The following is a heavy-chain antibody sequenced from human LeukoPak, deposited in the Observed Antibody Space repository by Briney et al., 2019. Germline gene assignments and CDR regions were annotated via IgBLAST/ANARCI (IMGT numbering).Heavy chain of an antibody. V-gene: IGHV1-46*01. J-gene: IGHJ3*02. Sequence: ASVKVSCKASGYTFTSYYMHWVRQAPGQGLEWMGIINPSGGSTRYAQKFQGRVTMTRDTSTSPVYMELSSLRSEDAAVYYCASCSGGSCRPPDDAFDIWGQGTMVTVSS. CDR1: GYTFTSYY. D-gene: IGHD2-15*01. CDR2: INPSGGST. CDR3: ASCSGGSCRPPDDAFDI.